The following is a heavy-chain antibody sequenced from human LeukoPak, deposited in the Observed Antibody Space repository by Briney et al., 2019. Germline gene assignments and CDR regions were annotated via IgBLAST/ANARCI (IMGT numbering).Heavy chain of an antibody. CDR3: ARAGIPGYCTNATCSNWLDP. V-gene: IGHV1-2*02. D-gene: IGHD2-8*01. CDR1: GYTFTGYY. J-gene: IGHJ5*02. CDR2: INPNSGGT. Sequence: ASVKVSCKASGYTFTGYYMHWVRQAPGQGLEWMGWINPNSGGTNYAQKFQGRVTMTRDTSISTAYMELSSLRSEDTAVYYCARAGIPGYCTNATCSNWLDPWGQGTLVTVSS.